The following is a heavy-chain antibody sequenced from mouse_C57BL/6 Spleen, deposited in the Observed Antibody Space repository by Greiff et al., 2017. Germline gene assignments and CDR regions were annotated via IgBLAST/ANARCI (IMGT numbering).Heavy chain of an antibody. V-gene: IGHV1-55*01. CDR2: IYPGSGST. Sequence: QVQLQQPGAELVKPGASVKMSCKASGYTFTSYWITWVKQRPGQGLEWIGDIYPGSGSTNYNEKFKSKATLTLDTASSTAYMQLSSLTSEDSAVYCCARSGISYNYWGQGTTLTVSS. CDR1: GYTFTSYW. CDR3: ARSGISYNY. D-gene: IGHD1-1*01. J-gene: IGHJ2*01.